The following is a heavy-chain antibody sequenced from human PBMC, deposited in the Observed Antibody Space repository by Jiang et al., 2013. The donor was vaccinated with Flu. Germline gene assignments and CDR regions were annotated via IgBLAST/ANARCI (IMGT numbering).Heavy chain of an antibody. V-gene: IGHV1-3*01. CDR1: GYIFSNYA. CDR3: ATEDYIAASGLDY. J-gene: IGHJ4*02. Sequence: SGAEVKKPGASVKLSCQASGYIFSNYAIQWVRQAPGQRLEWMGWINADNGNTKYSQKFQGRVSISRDKSASTAYMELSSLSSEDTAVYYCATEDYIAASGLDYWGQGTLVTVSS. D-gene: IGHD6-13*01. CDR2: INADNGNT.